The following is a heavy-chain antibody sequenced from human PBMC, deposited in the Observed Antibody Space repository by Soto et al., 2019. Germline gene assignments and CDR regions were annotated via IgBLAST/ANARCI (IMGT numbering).Heavy chain of an antibody. CDR2: VNPSGGHT. V-gene: IGHV1-46*01. Sequence: PVKLSSEERRDAFTGRYRHSPRQSHKQGLEWMGTVNPSGGHTTYAQHFLGRVTMTRDTSTSTLYMELTSLTSDDTAIYYCARGGHVVVVTAALDYWGQRTLVTV. D-gene: IGHD2-21*02. CDR3: ARGGHVVVVTAALDY. J-gene: IGHJ4*02. CDR1: RDAFTGRY.